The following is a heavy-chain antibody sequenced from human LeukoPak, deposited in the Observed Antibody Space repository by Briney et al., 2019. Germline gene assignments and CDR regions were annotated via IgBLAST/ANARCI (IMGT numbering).Heavy chain of an antibody. D-gene: IGHD6-13*01. Sequence: PGGSLRLSCGASGFTIDDYGMSWVRQAPGKGLEWVSGIKWDGGSNGYADSVKGRFTISRDNAKNSLYLQMDSLRAEDTALYHCARDSYISYSRSWPTNWFDPWGQGTLVTVSS. V-gene: IGHV3-20*01. CDR3: ARDSYISYSRSWPTNWFDP. J-gene: IGHJ5*02. CDR1: GFTIDDYG. CDR2: IKWDGGSN.